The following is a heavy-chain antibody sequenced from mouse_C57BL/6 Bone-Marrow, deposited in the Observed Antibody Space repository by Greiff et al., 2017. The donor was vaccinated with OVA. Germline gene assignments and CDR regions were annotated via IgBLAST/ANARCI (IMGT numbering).Heavy chain of an antibody. CDR2: ISDGGSYT. CDR1: GFTFSSYA. J-gene: IGHJ1*03. D-gene: IGHD1-1*01. CDR3: ARDRRYYYGSSYDWYFDV. Sequence: EVMLVESGGGLVTPGGSLKLSCAASGFTFSSYAMSWVRQTPEKRLEWVATISDGGSYTYYPDNVTGRFTISRDNAKNNLYLQMSHLKSEDTAMYYGARDRRYYYGSSYDWYFDVWGTGTTVTVSS. V-gene: IGHV5-4*01.